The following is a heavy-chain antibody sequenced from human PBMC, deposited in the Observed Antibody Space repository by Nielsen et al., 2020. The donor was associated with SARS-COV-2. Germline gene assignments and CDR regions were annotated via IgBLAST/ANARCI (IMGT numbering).Heavy chain of an antibody. Sequence: GGSLRLSCAASGFTFSDYYMSWIRQAPGKGLEWVSYISSSSSYTNYADSVKGRFTISRDNSKNTLYLQMNSLRAEDTAVYYCARSGTYSSSCDYWGQGTLVTVSS. CDR3: ARSGTYSSSCDY. CDR2: ISSSSSYT. V-gene: IGHV3-11*06. D-gene: IGHD1-7*01. J-gene: IGHJ4*02. CDR1: GFTFSDYY.